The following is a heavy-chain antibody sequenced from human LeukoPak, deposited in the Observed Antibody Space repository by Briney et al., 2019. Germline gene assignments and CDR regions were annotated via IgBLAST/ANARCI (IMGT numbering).Heavy chain of an antibody. Sequence: PGRSLGLSCPASGFTFSTYGMHWVRQAPGKGLEWVAVISYDGTNKYYTDSVKGRFTISRDNSKNTLYLQMNSLRPEDTAVYYCAKDSLAGYLRGYFEDWGQGTQVTVSS. CDR3: AKDSLAGYLRGYFED. J-gene: IGHJ4*02. V-gene: IGHV3-30*18. CDR1: GFTFSTYG. D-gene: IGHD3-9*01. CDR2: ISYDGTNK.